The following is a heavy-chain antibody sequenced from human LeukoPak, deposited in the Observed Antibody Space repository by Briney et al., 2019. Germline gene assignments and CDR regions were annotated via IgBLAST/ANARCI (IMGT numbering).Heavy chain of an antibody. Sequence: ASVKVSCKASGYTFTSYGISWVRQAPGQGLEWMGWISAYNGNTNYAQKLQGRVTMTRDTSTSTVYMELSSLRSEDTAVYYCAKGVIYYYYGMDVWGQGTTVTVSS. CDR1: GYTFTSYG. CDR2: ISAYNGNT. V-gene: IGHV1-18*01. CDR3: AKGVIYYYYGMDV. J-gene: IGHJ6*02. D-gene: IGHD3-22*01.